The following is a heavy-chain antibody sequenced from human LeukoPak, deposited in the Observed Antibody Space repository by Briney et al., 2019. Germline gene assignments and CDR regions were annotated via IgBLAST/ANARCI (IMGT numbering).Heavy chain of an antibody. J-gene: IGHJ5*02. V-gene: IGHV4-39*01. CDR1: GGSISSSPYY. Sequence: SETLSLTCTVSGGSISSSPYYWGWIRQPPGKGLEWIGTIYYRGSTYSNPSLNSRVTISLDTSKNQFSLRLRSVTAADAALYYCARHYLSDGILSTFDPWGQGTLVTVSS. D-gene: IGHD2-2*01. CDR2: IYYRGST. CDR3: ARHYLSDGILSTFDP.